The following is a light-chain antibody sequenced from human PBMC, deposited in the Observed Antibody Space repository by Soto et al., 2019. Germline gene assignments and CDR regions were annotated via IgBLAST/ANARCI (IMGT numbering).Light chain of an antibody. Sequence: AIRMTQSPSSLSASTGDRVTITCRASQGISSYLAWYQQKPGKAPKLLIYAAFTLQSGVPSRFSGSGSGTYFTLTISCLQSEDFATYYCQQYYSYPSFGPGTKVDIK. CDR1: QGISSY. V-gene: IGKV1-8*01. J-gene: IGKJ3*01. CDR3: QQYYSYPS. CDR2: AAF.